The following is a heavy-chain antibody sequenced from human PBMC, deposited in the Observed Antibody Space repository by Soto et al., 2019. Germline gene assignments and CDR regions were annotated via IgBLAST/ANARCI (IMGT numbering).Heavy chain of an antibody. Sequence: LSLPWTGSGGSIIRGDYYLFWIRQPPGKGLEWIGYIYYSGSTYYNPSLKSRVTISVDTSKNQFSLKLSSVTAADTAVYYGCREEAYYHFDDWAKGTWVPV. V-gene: IGHV4-30-4*01. CDR1: GGSIIRGDYY. J-gene: IGHJ4*02. D-gene: IGHD3-10*01. CDR2: IYYSGST. CDR3: CREEAYYHFDD.